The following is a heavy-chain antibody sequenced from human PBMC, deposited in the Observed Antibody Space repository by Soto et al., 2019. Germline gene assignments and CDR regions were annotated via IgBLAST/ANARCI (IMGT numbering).Heavy chain of an antibody. Sequence: VQLVESGGGLVQPGGSLRLSCAVSGFTFSSYEMNWVRQAPGKGLEWVAYISSSATTIKYADSVKGRVTISRDNAKNSLFLQMNSLRAEDTAVYYCARESSDYDDIWGSYRYDFDSWGQGTLVTVSS. CDR1: GFTFSSYE. J-gene: IGHJ4*02. V-gene: IGHV3-48*03. CDR3: ARESSDYDDIWGSYRYDFDS. D-gene: IGHD3-16*02. CDR2: ISSSATTI.